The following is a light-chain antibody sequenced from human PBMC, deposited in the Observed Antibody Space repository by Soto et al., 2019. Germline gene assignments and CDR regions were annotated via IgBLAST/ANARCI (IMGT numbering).Light chain of an antibody. Sequence: EIVLTQSPGTLALSPGERATLSCRASQSVSTNNLAWYQRKPGQAPRLLIYGASSRATDIPARFSGSGSGTDFPITITRQEPEDFAVYYYQQYGSSPPTFGQGTKVEIK. CDR1: QSVSTNN. CDR3: QQYGSSPPT. CDR2: GAS. J-gene: IGKJ1*01. V-gene: IGKV3-20*01.